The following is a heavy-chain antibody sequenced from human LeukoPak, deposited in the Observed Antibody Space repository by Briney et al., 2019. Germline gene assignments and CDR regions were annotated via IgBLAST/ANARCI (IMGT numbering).Heavy chain of an antibody. D-gene: IGHD2-15*01. J-gene: IGHJ4*02. CDR2: ISSSSSTI. Sequence: GGSLRLSCAASGFTFSSYSMNWVRQAPGKGLEWVSYISSSSSTIYYADSVKGRFTISRDNAKNSLYLQMNSLRGEDTAVYYCAREGAATPPGLDYWGQGTLVTVSS. CDR1: GFTFSSYS. V-gene: IGHV3-48*01. CDR3: AREGAATPPGLDY.